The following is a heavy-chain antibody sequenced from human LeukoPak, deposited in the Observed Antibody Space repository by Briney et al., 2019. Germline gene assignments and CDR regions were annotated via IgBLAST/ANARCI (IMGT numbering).Heavy chain of an antibody. V-gene: IGHV1-18*01. D-gene: IGHD3-10*01. J-gene: IGHJ4*02. Sequence: GASVKVSCKASGYTFTSYGISWVRQAPGQGLEWMGWISAYNGNTSYAQKLQGRVTMTTDTSTSTAYMELRSLRSDDTAVYYCARDLYPGYYYGSGSSSTNRFDYWGQGTLVTVSS. CDR1: GYTFTSYG. CDR3: ARDLYPGYYYGSGSSSTNRFDY. CDR2: ISAYNGNT.